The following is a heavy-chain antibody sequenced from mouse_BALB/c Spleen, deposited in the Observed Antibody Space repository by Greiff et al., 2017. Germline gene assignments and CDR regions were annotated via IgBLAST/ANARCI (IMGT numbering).Heavy chain of an antibody. CDR3: ARKNAYSGAMDY. CDR1: GYTFTDYN. J-gene: IGHJ4*01. D-gene: IGHD5-2*01. V-gene: IGHV1S29*02. CDR2: IYPYNGGT. Sequence: VQLKQSGPELVKPGASVKISCKASGYTFTDYNMHWVKQSHGKSLEWIGYIYPYNGGTGYNQKFKSKATLTVDNSSSTAYMELRSLTSEDSAVYYCARKNAYSGAMDYWGQGTSVTVSS.